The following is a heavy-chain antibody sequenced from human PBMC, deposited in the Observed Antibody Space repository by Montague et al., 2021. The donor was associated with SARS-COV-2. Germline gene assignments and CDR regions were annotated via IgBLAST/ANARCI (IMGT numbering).Heavy chain of an antibody. Sequence: CAISGDSVANTSAAWSWIRQSPSGGLEWLGRTYYRSKWYNNYAAXVRSRITIDPDTSKNQFSLHLNSVTPEDTAVYYCARAPGPGDGGNGNFEYWGQGSLVTVSS. V-gene: IGHV6-1*01. CDR2: TYYRSKWYN. CDR3: ARAPGPGDGGNGNFEY. J-gene: IGHJ4*02. D-gene: IGHD4-23*01. CDR1: GDSVANTSAA.